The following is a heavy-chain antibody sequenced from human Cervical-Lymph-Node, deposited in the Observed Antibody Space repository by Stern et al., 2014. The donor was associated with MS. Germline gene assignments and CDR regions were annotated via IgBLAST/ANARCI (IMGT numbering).Heavy chain of an antibody. CDR3: ARGRGGNYRYYFDY. J-gene: IGHJ4*02. D-gene: IGHD4-23*01. V-gene: IGHV3-21*01. CDR2: ISSGGSYI. CDR1: GFTFSSYS. Sequence: VQLVESGGGLVKPGGSLRLSCAASGFTFSSYSMKWVRQAPGKGLEWDASISSGGSYIYYADSLKGRFTISRDNAKNSLYLQMNSLRAEDTAVYYCARGRGGNYRYYFDYWGQGTLVTVSS.